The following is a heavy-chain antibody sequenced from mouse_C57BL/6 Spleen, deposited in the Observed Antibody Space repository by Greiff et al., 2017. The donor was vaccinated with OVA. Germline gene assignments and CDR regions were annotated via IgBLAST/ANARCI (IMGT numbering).Heavy chain of an antibody. CDR3: ARGNYYSYAMDD. D-gene: IGHD1-1*01. V-gene: IGHV5-17*01. Sequence: EVQLVESGGGLVKPGGSLKLSCAASGFTFSDYGMHWVRQAPEKGLEWVANISSGSSTTYYAATLKGRFTISRDNAKNTLFLQMTSLRSEDTAMDYCARGNYYSYAMDDWGQGTSVTVSS. J-gene: IGHJ4*01. CDR2: ISSGSSTT. CDR1: GFTFSDYG.